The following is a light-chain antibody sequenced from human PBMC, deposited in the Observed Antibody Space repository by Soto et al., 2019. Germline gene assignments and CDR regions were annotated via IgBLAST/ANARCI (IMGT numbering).Light chain of an antibody. CDR3: MQGTHWPWT. CDR2: EVS. CDR1: QSLIHSDGNTY. V-gene: IGKV2-30*02. J-gene: IGKJ1*01. Sequence: DVVMTQSPLSLPVTLGQPASISCRSSQSLIHSDGNTYLNWFQQRPGQSPRRLIYEVSDRDSGVPDRFSGSGSGTDFTVKISRVEAEDVGVYYCMQGTHWPWTFGQETEVEIK.